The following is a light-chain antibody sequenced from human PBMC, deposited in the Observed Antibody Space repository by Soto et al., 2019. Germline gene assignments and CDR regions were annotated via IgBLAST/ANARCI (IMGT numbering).Light chain of an antibody. CDR1: QSISNH. CDR2: AAP. J-gene: IGKJ4*01. V-gene: IGKV1-39*01. Sequence: DIQMTQSPSSLSASVEDRVIITCRASQSISNHLNWYQQKPGKAPKLLIFAAPSLQSGVPSRFSGSRSGPDFTLTISSLQAEDVAVYYCQQYYNNPLTFGGGTKVDIK. CDR3: QQYYNNPLT.